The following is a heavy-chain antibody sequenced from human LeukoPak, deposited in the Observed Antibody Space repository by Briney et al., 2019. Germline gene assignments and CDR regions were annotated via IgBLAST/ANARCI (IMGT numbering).Heavy chain of an antibody. Sequence: PGGSLRLSCAASGFTFRNYGMNWVRQTPGQGLEWVSSITSGSSHRYYADSVKGRFTVSRDNAKSSLYLQMNSLRAEDTAVYYCARDPYSGSYGADYYYYMDVWGKGTTVTISS. V-gene: IGHV3-21*01. J-gene: IGHJ6*03. CDR2: ITSGSSHR. CDR3: ARDPYSGSYGADYYYYMDV. D-gene: IGHD1-26*01. CDR1: GFTFRNYG.